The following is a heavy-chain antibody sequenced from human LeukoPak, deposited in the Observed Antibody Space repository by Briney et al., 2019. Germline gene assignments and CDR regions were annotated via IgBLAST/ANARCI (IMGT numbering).Heavy chain of an antibody. CDR1: GYTLTELS. J-gene: IGHJ3*02. V-gene: IGHV1-24*01. Sequence: GASVKVSCKVSGYTLTELSMHWVRQAPGKGLEWMGGFDPEDGETIYAQKFQGRVTMTEDTSTDTAYMELSSLRSEDPAVYYCATHRRGFLTGYYSSTPIDAFDIWGQGTMVTVSS. CDR3: ATHRRGFLTGYYSSTPIDAFDI. CDR2: FDPEDGET. D-gene: IGHD3-9*01.